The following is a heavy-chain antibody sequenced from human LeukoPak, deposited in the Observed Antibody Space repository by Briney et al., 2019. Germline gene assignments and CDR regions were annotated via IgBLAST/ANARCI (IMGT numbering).Heavy chain of an antibody. CDR3: ARDFGGYVPGDYYGMDV. V-gene: IGHV3-15*01. J-gene: IGHJ6*02. D-gene: IGHD5-12*01. CDR1: GFTFSNAW. Sequence: GGSLRLSCAASGFTFSNAWMSWVRQAPGQGLEWVGRIKTKTDGGTTDYAAPVKGRFTISRDDSKNTLYLLMNSLRAEDTAVYYCARDFGGYVPGDYYGMDVWGQGTTVTVSS. CDR2: IKTKTDGGTT.